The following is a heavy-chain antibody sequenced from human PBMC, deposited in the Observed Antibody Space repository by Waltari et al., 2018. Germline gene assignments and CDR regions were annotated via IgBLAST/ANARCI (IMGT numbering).Heavy chain of an antibody. CDR1: GYTFTGYY. CDR2: INPNRGGT. J-gene: IGHJ2*01. D-gene: IGHD2-2*01. CDR3: ARWGGGVVPAATSYWYFDL. V-gene: IGHV1-2*06. Sequence: QVQLVQSGAEVKKPGASVKVSCKASGYTFTGYYMHWVRQAPGQGLGWMGRINPNRGGTNYAQKCQGRVTMTRDTSISTAYMELSRLRSDDTAVYYCARWGGGVVPAATSYWYFDLWGRGTLVTVSS.